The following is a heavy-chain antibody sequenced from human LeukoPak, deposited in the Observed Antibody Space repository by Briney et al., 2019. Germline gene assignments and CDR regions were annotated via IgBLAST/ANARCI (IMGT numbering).Heavy chain of an antibody. CDR3: ARQWYCSSTSCYVFDH. V-gene: IGHV4-39*01. D-gene: IGHD2-2*01. CDR2: IYYSGST. Sequence: PAETLSLTCTVSGASIISNNYYGGWIRQPPGKGLEWIGSIYYSGSTYYNPSLKSRVTISVDTSKNQFSLKLNSVTAADTAVYYCARQWYCSSTSCYVFDHWGQGTLVTVSS. CDR1: GASIISNNYY. J-gene: IGHJ4*02.